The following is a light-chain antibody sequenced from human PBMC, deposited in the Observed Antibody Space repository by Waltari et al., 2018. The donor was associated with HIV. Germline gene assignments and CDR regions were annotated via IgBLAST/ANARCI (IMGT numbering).Light chain of an antibody. CDR3: QAWDNSNVV. Sequence: SYELTQPPSVSVSPGQTASISCSGDKLGDKYACWYQQRPGQSPVLVIYQDNNRPSGIPERFSGSNSGNTATLTISGTQAMDEADYYCQAWDNSNVVFGGGTKLTV. CDR2: QDN. V-gene: IGLV3-1*01. J-gene: IGLJ2*01. CDR1: KLGDKY.